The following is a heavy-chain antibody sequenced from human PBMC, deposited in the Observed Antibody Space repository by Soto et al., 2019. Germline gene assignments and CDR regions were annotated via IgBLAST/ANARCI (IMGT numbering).Heavy chain of an antibody. D-gene: IGHD3-3*01. CDR3: ARPIRYYDVWRDYPPFDY. CDR2: IIPMSATR. Sequence: QVQLVQSGAEVKKPGPSVKVSCKAPGGSFSSYAINWVRQAPGQGLEWMGGIIPMSATRTYAQKFQDRVTITADESSTTVYMELSSLQSEDTAVYYCARPIRYYDVWRDYPPFDYWGQGTLVTVSS. J-gene: IGHJ4*02. CDR1: GGSFSSYA. V-gene: IGHV1-69*01.